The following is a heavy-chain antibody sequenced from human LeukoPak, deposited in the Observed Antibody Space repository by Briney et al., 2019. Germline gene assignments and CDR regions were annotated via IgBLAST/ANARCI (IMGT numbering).Heavy chain of an antibody. CDR1: GDSMSSYY. J-gene: IGHJ4*02. Sequence: PSETLSLTCTVSGDSMSSYYWAWIRQPPGDGLEWIGFIYYSRNTNYNPPLKSRVTISIDTSKNQFSLNLTSVTAADTAVYYCVRLPGRTTTSRPFDYWGRGALVTVSS. CDR2: IYYSRNT. V-gene: IGHV4-59*08. D-gene: IGHD1/OR15-1a*01. CDR3: VRLPGRTTTSRPFDY.